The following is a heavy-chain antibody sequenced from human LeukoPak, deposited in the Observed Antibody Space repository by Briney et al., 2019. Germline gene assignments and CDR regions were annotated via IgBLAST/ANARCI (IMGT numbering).Heavy chain of an antibody. J-gene: IGHJ4*02. CDR3: ARHGEYYFDY. V-gene: IGHV4-38-2*01. D-gene: IGHD3-10*01. Sequence: SETLSLTCLVSGFSISSDDCWGWIRQPPGKGLEWIGSISNRGSPYYNPSLKSRVTISVDTSKNQLSLKLSTVTAADTALYYCARHGEYYFDYWGQGTLVTVSS. CDR1: GFSISSDDC. CDR2: ISNRGSP.